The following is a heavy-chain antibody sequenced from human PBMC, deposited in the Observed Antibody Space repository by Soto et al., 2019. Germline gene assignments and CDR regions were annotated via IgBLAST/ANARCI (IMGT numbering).Heavy chain of an antibody. V-gene: IGHV3-23*01. CDR3: AKDRIAVTGTGENWFDP. J-gene: IGHJ5*02. CDR1: GFTFSNCA. CDR2: ISGSGGVT. Sequence: GGSLRLSCTASGFTFSNCAMSWVRQAPGKGLEWVSGISGSGGVTYYAAAVKGRFTISRDNSKNTGYLQMNSLRAEDTAVYYCAKDRIAVTGTGENWFDPWGQGTLVTVSS. D-gene: IGHD6-19*01.